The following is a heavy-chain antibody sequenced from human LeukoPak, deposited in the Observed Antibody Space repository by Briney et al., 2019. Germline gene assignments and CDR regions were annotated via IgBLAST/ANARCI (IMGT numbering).Heavy chain of an antibody. D-gene: IGHD2-21*02. CDR2: IYYSGST. CDR1: GGSISSYY. CDR3: ARDPTQLAYCGGDCSSGAFDI. Sequence: SETLSLTCTVSGGSISSYYWSWIRQPPGKGLEWIGYIYYSGSTNYNPSLKSRVTISVDTSKNQFSLKLSSVTAADTAVYYCARDPTQLAYCGGDCSSGAFDIWGQGTMVTVSS. V-gene: IGHV4-59*01. J-gene: IGHJ3*02.